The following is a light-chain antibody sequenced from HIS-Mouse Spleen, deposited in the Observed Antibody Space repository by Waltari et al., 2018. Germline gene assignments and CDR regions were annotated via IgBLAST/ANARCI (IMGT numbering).Light chain of an antibody. V-gene: IGLV2-14*03. Sequence: QSALTQPASVSGSPGQSITISCTGTSSDVGGYNYVSWYQQHPGKAPKLMIYDVSNRPSGVSNRFSGSKSGNPASPTISGLQAEDEADYYCSSYTSSSFNVVFGGGTKLTVL. CDR2: DVS. CDR3: SSYTSSSFNVV. J-gene: IGLJ2*01. CDR1: SSDVGGYNY.